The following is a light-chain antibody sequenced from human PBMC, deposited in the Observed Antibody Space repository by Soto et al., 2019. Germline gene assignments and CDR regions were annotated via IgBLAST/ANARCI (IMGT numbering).Light chain of an antibody. V-gene: IGKV3-20*01. CDR3: QQYGTSPRT. Sequence: EIVLTQSPGSLSLSPGERATLSGRASQSVRSSYLAWYQQKLGQAPRLLIYGVSNRATGIPDRFSGSGSGTDFTLTISRLESEDFAVYYCQQYGTSPRTFGQGTKVEIK. CDR1: QSVRSSY. J-gene: IGKJ1*01. CDR2: GVS.